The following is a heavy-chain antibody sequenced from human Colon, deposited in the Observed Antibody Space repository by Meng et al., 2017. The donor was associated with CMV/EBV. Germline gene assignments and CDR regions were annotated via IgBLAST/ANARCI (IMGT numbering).Heavy chain of an antibody. CDR1: GYTFTGYY. CDR2: IIPIFGTA. Sequence: SVKVSCKASGYTFTGYYLHWVRQAPGQGLEWMGGIIPIFGTANYAQKFQGRVTITTDESTSTAYMELSSLRSEDTAVYYCARAGSNDIVVVPAATYWYFDLWGRGTLVTVSS. CDR3: ARAGSNDIVVVPAATYWYFDL. V-gene: IGHV1-69*05. D-gene: IGHD2-2*01. J-gene: IGHJ2*01.